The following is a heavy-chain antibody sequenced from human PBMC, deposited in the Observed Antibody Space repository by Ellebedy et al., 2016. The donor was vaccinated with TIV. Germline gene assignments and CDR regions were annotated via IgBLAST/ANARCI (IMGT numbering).Heavy chain of an antibody. CDR1: GAPIRGADHY. J-gene: IGHJ4*02. V-gene: IGHV4-39*01. CDR3: ARKGLRIRGIIMFDS. Sequence: MPSETLSLTCSVSGAPIRGADHYWDWIRQPPGKGLEWIGSIYYSGRTFYSMSFRSRVTISVDTLKNQFFLKLKSVTAADSAVYYCARKGLRIRGIIMFDSWGPGTLVTASS. CDR2: IYYSGRT. D-gene: IGHD3-10*01.